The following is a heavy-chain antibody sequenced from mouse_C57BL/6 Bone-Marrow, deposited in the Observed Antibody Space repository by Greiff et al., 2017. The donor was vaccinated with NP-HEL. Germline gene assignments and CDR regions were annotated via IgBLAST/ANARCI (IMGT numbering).Heavy chain of an antibody. V-gene: IGHV3-6*01. D-gene: IGHD1-1*01. CDR2: ISYDGSN. CDR1: GYSITSGYY. CDR3: ARADYYGSSPYYYAMDY. Sequence: EVKVEESGPGLVKPSQSLSLTCSVTGYSITSGYYWNWIRQFPGNKLEWMGYISYDGSNNYNPSLKNRISITRDTSKNQFFLKLNSVTTEDTATYYCARADYYGSSPYYYAMDYWGQGTSVTVSS. J-gene: IGHJ4*01.